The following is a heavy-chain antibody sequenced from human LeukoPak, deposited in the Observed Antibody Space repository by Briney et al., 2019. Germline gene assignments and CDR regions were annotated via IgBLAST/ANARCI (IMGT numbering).Heavy chain of an antibody. CDR2: INHSGST. D-gene: IGHD3-16*02. CDR3: ARGRGYDYVWGSYRLVSSPDY. V-gene: IGHV4-34*01. J-gene: IGHJ4*02. Sequence: SETLSLTCAVYGGSFSGYYWSWIRQPPGKGLEWIGEINHSGSTNYNPSLKSRVTVSVDTSKNQFSLKLSSVTAADTAVYYCARGRGYDYVWGSYRLVSSPDYWGQGTLVTVSS. CDR1: GGSFSGYY.